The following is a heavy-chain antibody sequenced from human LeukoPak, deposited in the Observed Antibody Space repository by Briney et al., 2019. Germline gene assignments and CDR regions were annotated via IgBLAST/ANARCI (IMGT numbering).Heavy chain of an antibody. CDR1: GFTFSTNA. Sequence: GGSLRLSCAGSGFTFSTNAMSWVRQAPGKGLEWVSVIYSGGSTYYADSVKGRFTISRDNSKNTLYLQMNSLRAEDTAVYYCASSKLLWFGELLSYYFDYWGQGTLVTVSS. D-gene: IGHD3-10*01. V-gene: IGHV3-66*01. CDR3: ASSKLLWFGELLSYYFDY. J-gene: IGHJ4*02. CDR2: IYSGGST.